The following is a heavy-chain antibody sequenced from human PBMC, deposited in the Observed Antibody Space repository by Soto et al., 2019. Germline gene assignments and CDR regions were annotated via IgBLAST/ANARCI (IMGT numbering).Heavy chain of an antibody. CDR1: GGSISSYY. Sequence: PSETLSLTCTVSGGSISSYYWSWIRQPPGKGLEWIGYIYYNGSTNYNPSLKSRVSISVDTSKNQFSLKLSSVTAADTAVYYCARAVGRHFDWLLLSRPFDYWGQGTLVTVSS. J-gene: IGHJ4*02. CDR2: IYYNGST. CDR3: ARAVGRHFDWLLLSRPFDY. D-gene: IGHD3-9*01. V-gene: IGHV4-59*12.